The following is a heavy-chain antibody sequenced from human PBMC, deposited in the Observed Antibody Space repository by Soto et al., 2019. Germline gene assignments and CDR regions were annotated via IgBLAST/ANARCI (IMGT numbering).Heavy chain of an antibody. V-gene: IGHV4-31*03. D-gene: IGHD3-16*01. J-gene: IGHJ4*02. CDR1: GGSISSAAYY. CDR2: IYFSGST. Sequence: QVQLQESGPGLVKPSQTLSLTCTVSGGSISSAAYYWSWIRQQPGKGLEWIGYIYFSGSTYYNPSLKSRVTISVDTSKNQFYLELSSVTAADTAVYYCATVSLTDDLFNYWGQGTLVTVSS. CDR3: ATVSLTDDLFNY.